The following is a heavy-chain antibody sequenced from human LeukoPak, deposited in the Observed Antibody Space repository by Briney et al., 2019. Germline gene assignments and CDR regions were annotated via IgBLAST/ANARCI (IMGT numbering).Heavy chain of an antibody. V-gene: IGHV3-23*01. Sequence: PGGSLRLSCAASGFTFSSYAMSWVRQAPGKGLEWVSGISGSSNSTFNADSVRGRFTISRGNSRNTLYLQMNSLKTEDTAVYYCTTVEVDLWGRGTLVTVSS. CDR1: GFTFSSYA. CDR2: ISGSSNST. J-gene: IGHJ2*01. CDR3: TTVEVDL.